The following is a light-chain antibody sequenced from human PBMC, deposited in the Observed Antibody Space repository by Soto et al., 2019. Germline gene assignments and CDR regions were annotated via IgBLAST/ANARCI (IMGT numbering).Light chain of an antibody. V-gene: IGLV7-43*01. CDR2: STT. CDR3: LLFYGDRVV. Sequence: QAVVTQEPSLIVSPGGTVTLTCASSTGAVTSGYYPNWFQQKPGQPPRALIYSTTYKHSWTPARFSGSLLGGKAALTLSGVQPEDEADYYCLLFYGDRVVFGGGTKVTVL. CDR1: TGAVTSGYY. J-gene: IGLJ2*01.